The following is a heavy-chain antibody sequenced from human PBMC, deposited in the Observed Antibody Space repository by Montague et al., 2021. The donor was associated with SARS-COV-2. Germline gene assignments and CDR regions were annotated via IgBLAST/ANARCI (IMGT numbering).Heavy chain of an antibody. CDR1: GGSISTSTYY. Sequence: SETLSLTCTVSGGSISTSTYYWGRHRQPPGQGLEWIGSINDTESTFYNPSLKSRVTMSVDTSQNQFSLKLITATAADTAVYYCAGQSASSPLYHWGQGTLVTVSS. J-gene: IGHJ5*02. CDR3: AGQSASSPLYH. V-gene: IGHV4-39*01. D-gene: IGHD6-13*01. CDR2: INDTEST.